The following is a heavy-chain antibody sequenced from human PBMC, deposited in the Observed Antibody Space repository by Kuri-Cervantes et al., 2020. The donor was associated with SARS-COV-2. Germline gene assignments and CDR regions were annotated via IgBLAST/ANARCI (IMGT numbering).Heavy chain of an antibody. D-gene: IGHD6-6*01. V-gene: IGHV3-7*01. CDR3: ARGGFDSSSHAFDI. Sequence: GGSLRLSCAASGFTFSSYWMSWVHQAPGKGLEWVANIKQDGSEKYYVDSVKGRFTISRDNAKNSLYLQMNSLRAEDTAVYYCARGGFDSSSHAFDIWGQGTMVTVSS. J-gene: IGHJ3*02. CDR1: GFTFSSYW. CDR2: IKQDGSEK.